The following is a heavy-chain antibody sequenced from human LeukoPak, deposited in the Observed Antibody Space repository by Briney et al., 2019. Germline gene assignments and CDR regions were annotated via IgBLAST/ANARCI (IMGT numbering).Heavy chain of an antibody. D-gene: IGHD3-10*01. CDR2: IYSGGST. J-gene: IGHJ4*02. V-gene: IGHV3-53*01. CDR3: ARDGAMVRGIIMTD. Sequence: GGSLRLSCAASGFTVSSNYMSWVRQAPGKGLEWVSVIYSGGSTYYADSVKGRFTISRDNSKNTLYLQMNSLRAEDTAVYYCARDGAMVRGIIMTDWGQGTLVSVSS. CDR1: GFTVSSNY.